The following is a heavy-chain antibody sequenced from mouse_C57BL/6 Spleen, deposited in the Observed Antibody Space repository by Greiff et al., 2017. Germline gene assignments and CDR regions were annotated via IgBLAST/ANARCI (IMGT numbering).Heavy chain of an antibody. J-gene: IGHJ2*01. CDR1: GYAFTNYL. CDR3: ARGYGRGFDY. V-gene: IGHV1-54*01. Sequence: QVQLQQSGAELVRPGTSVKVSCKASGYAFTNYLIEWVKQRPGQGLEWIGVINPGSGGTNYNEKFKGKATLTADKSSSTAYMQLSSLTSEDSAVYFCARGYGRGFDYWGQGATLTVSS. D-gene: IGHD1-1*01. CDR2: INPGSGGT.